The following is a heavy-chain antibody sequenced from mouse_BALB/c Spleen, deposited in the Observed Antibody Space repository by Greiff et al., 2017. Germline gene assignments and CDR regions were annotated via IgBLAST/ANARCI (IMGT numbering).Heavy chain of an antibody. V-gene: IGHV1-84*02. Sequence: QVQLKESGPELVKPGASVKISCKASGYTFTDYYINWVKQKPGQGLEWIGWIYPGSGNTKYNEKFKGKATLTVDTSSSTAYMQLSSLTSEDTAVYFCARGDGNYVDYAMDYWGQGTSVTVSS. CDR2: IYPGSGNT. CDR1: GYTFTDYY. D-gene: IGHD2-1*01. CDR3: ARGDGNYVDYAMDY. J-gene: IGHJ4*01.